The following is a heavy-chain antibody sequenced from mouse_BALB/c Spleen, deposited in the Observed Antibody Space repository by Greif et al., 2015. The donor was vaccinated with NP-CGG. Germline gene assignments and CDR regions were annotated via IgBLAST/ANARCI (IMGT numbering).Heavy chain of an antibody. D-gene: IGHD1-1*01. V-gene: IGHV14-1*02. CDR2: IDPENGNT. J-gene: IGHJ1*01. Sequence: EVKLVESGAELVRPGALVKLSCKASGFNIKDYYMHWVKQRPEQGLEWIGWIDPENGNTIYDPKFQGKASITADTSSNTAYLQHSSLTSEDTAVYYCARDGSSFWYFDVWGAGTTVTVSS. CDR3: ARDGSSFWYFDV. CDR1: GFNIKDYY.